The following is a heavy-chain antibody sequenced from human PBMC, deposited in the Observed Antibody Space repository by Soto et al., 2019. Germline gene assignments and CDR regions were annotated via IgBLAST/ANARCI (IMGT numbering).Heavy chain of an antibody. D-gene: IGHD1-7*01. CDR3: TRAITGTTSFDY. Sequence: EVQLGESGGGLVQPGRSLRLSCAGSGFTLSDYYIDWVRQAPGKGLEWVGRSRDKGNSYSTDYAASVKGRFTISRDASKNSLYLQMKSLKTEDTALDYCTRAITGTTSFDYWGQGTLVTVSS. CDR1: GFTLSDYY. J-gene: IGHJ4*02. V-gene: IGHV3-72*01. CDR2: SRDKGNSYST.